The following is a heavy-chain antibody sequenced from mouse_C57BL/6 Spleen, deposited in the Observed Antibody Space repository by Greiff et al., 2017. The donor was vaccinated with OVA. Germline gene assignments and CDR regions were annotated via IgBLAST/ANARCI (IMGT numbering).Heavy chain of an antibody. J-gene: IGHJ2*01. CDR3: ARRGALLPGGGYFDY. D-gene: IGHD1-1*01. CDR2: IHPNSGST. CDR1: GYTFTSYW. V-gene: IGHV1-64*01. Sequence: VQLQQPGAELVKPGASVKLSCKASGYTFTSYWMHWVKQRPGQGLEWIGMIHPNSGSTNYNEKFKSKATLTVDKSSSTAYMQLSSLTSEDSAVYYCARRGALLPGGGYFDYWGQGTTLTVSS.